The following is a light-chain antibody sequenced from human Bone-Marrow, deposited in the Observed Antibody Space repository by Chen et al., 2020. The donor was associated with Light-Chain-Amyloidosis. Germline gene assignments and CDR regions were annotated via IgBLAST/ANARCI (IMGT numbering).Light chain of an antibody. Sequence: SYVLTQPSSVSVAPGQTATIACGGNNIGSTSVHWYQQTPGQAPLLVVYDDSDRPSGIPERLSGSHSGNTAAPAISRVEAGDEADYYCQVWDRSSDRPVFGGGTKLTVL. CDR2: DDS. V-gene: IGLV3-21*02. J-gene: IGLJ3*02. CDR1: NIGSTS. CDR3: QVWDRSSDRPV.